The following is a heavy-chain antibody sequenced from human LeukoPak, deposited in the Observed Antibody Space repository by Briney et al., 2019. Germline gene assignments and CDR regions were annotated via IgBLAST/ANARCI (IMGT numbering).Heavy chain of an antibody. Sequence: SETLSLTCTDSGGSIRNYYWSWIRQPPGEGLEWIGYIYYSGSTIYNPSLKSRVTISVDTSKTQFSLKLSSVTAADTAVYYCARRGGYYYYGMDVWGQGTTVTVSS. CDR1: GGSIRNYY. CDR2: IYYSGST. J-gene: IGHJ6*02. CDR3: ARRGGYYYYGMDV. D-gene: IGHD4-23*01. V-gene: IGHV4-59*08.